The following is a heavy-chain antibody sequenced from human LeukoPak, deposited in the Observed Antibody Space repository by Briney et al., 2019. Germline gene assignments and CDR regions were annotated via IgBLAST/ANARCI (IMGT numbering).Heavy chain of an antibody. CDR3: ASTLYSSSWYFDY. Sequence: SETLSLTCTVSGYSISSGYYWGWIRQPPGKGLECIGIMYHSGSTYYNPSLKSRVTISADTSKNQFSLKLSSVTAADTAVYYCASTLYSSSWYFDYWGQGTLVTVSS. D-gene: IGHD6-13*01. J-gene: IGHJ4*02. CDR1: GYSISSGYY. V-gene: IGHV4-38-2*02. CDR2: MYHSGST.